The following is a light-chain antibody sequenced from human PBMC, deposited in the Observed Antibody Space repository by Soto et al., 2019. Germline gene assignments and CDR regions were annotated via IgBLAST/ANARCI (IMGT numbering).Light chain of an antibody. CDR1: RSVSNN. CDR2: GAS. CDR3: QQYNNWRRT. Sequence: EIVMTQSPATLSVSPGESATLSCRASRSVSNNLAWYQQKPGQTPRLLIYGASSRATGIPDRFSGSGSGTDFTLTISSLQSEDFAVYYCQQYNNWRRTFGQGTKVEIK. J-gene: IGKJ1*01. V-gene: IGKV3-15*01.